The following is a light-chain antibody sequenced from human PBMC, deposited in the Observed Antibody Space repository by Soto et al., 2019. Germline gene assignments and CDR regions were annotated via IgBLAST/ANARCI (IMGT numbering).Light chain of an antibody. CDR1: QSVSTN. J-gene: IGKJ1*01. Sequence: EIVMTQSPGTLSLSPGERATLSCRASQSVSTNLAWYQQIPSQAPRLLIYGASTRATGIPARFSGSGSGTEFTLAISSLQSEDFAVYYCLQYNDWPRTFGLGTKVEIK. CDR3: LQYNDWPRT. V-gene: IGKV3-15*01. CDR2: GAS.